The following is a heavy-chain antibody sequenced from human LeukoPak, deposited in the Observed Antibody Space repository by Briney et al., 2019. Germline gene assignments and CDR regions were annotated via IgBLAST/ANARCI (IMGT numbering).Heavy chain of an antibody. Sequence: GASVKVSCKASGYTFTGYYMHWVRQAPGQGLEWMGWINPNNGGTNFAQKFQGRVTMTRDTSISTAYMELSRLTSDDTALYYCAIIVTTTNIDYWGQGTLVTVSS. CDR3: AIIVTTTNIDY. CDR2: INPNNGGT. D-gene: IGHD3-16*02. J-gene: IGHJ4*02. V-gene: IGHV1-2*02. CDR1: GYTFTGYY.